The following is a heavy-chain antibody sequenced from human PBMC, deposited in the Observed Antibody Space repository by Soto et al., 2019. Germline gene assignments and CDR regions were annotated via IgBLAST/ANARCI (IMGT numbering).Heavy chain of an antibody. D-gene: IGHD6-13*01. CDR3: ASGSSVSAYIDY. V-gene: IGHV4-61*01. CDR1: GGSVSSGTYY. J-gene: IGHJ4*02. CDR2: IYDSGST. Sequence: QVQLRESGPGLVKPSETLSLTCSVSGGSVSSGTYYWSWIRQPPGQGLEWIGYIYDSGSTNYNPSLKIRITISLDTSKNQFSLKLSSVTAADSAIYFCASGSSVSAYIDYWGQGTLVTVSS.